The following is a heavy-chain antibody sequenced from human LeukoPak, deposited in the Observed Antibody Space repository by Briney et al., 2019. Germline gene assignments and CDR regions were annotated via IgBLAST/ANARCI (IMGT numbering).Heavy chain of an antibody. CDR2: IYYSGST. CDR3: ASGYDFWGGYYEGIFDI. J-gene: IGHJ3*02. Sequence: PSETLSLTCTVSGGSISSGDYYWSWIRQPPGKGLEWIGYIYYSGSTYCNPSLKSRVTISVDTSKNQFSLKLSSVTAADTAVYYCASGYDFWGGYYEGIFDIWGQGTMVTVSS. D-gene: IGHD3-3*01. V-gene: IGHV4-30-4*08. CDR1: GGSISSGDYY.